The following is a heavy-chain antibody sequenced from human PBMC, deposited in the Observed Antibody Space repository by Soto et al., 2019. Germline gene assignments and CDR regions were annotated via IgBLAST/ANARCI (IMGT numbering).Heavy chain of an antibody. Sequence: SLRLSCAASGFTFSSYAMHCVRQAPGKGLKWVAVISYDGSNKYYSDSVKGRFTISRDNSKNTLYLQMNSLRAEDTAVYYCARDRMTTVVADAFDTWGQRTMVTISS. V-gene: IGHV3-30-3*01. CDR2: ISYDGSNK. CDR3: ARDRMTTVVADAFDT. J-gene: IGHJ3*02. D-gene: IGHD4-17*01. CDR1: GFTFSSYA.